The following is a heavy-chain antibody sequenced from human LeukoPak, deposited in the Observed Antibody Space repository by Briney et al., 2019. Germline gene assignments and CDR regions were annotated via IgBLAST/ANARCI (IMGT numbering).Heavy chain of an antibody. CDR3: AVKTGTTLNWFDP. D-gene: IGHD1-7*01. Sequence: SETLSLTCAVCGGSFSGYYWSWIRQPPGKGLERIGEIYHSGRTNYNPSLKSRVTISVDTSKNQFSLKLSSVTAADTAVYYCAVKTGTTLNWFDPWGQGTLVTVSS. J-gene: IGHJ5*02. CDR1: GGSFSGYY. CDR2: IYHSGRT. V-gene: IGHV4-34*01.